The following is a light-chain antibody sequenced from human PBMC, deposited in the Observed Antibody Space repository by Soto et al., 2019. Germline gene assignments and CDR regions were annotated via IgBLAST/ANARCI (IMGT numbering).Light chain of an antibody. Sequence: QSVLTQPPSVSGAPGQTVTISCTGSSSNIGAGYAVHWYQQLPGTAPKLLISYNTNRPSGVPDRFSGSKSGTSASLAITGLQAEDEADYYCQSYDSSLSIVLFGGGTKVTVL. CDR2: YNT. J-gene: IGLJ2*01. CDR1: SSNIGAGYA. V-gene: IGLV1-40*01. CDR3: QSYDSSLSIVL.